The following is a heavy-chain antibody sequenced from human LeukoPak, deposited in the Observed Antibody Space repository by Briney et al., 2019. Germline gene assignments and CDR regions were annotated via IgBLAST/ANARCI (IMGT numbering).Heavy chain of an antibody. CDR3: ARGQGTVTTY. V-gene: IGHV4-34*01. Sequence: SETLSLTCAVYGGSFSGYYWSWIRQPPGKGLEWIGEINHSGSTNYNPSLKSRVTISLDTSKNQFSLKLSSVTAADTAVYYCARGQGTVTTYWGQGTLVTVSS. D-gene: IGHD4-17*01. CDR1: GGSFSGYY. J-gene: IGHJ4*02. CDR2: INHSGST.